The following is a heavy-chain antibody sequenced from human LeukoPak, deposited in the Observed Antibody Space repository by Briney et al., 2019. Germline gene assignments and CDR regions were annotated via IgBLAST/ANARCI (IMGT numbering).Heavy chain of an antibody. CDR3: ARGGAVAGKSYYFDY. CDR1: GGSISSYY. Sequence: SETLSLTCTVSGGSISSYYWSWIRQPAGKGLEWIGRIYTSGSTNYNPSLKSRVTISVDTSKNQFSLKLSSVTAADTAVYYCARGGAVAGKSYYFDYWGQGTLVTVSS. D-gene: IGHD6-19*01. J-gene: IGHJ4*02. V-gene: IGHV4-4*07. CDR2: IYTSGST.